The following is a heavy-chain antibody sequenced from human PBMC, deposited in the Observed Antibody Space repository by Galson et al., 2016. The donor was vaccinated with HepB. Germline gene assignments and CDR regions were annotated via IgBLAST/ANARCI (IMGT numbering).Heavy chain of an antibody. V-gene: IGHV3-43*01. CDR2: VSWDATTI. CDR3: ARETTIWGNGFQY. D-gene: IGHD4-23*01. Sequence: SLRLSCAASGFTFDDYTMHWVRQAPGKGLEWVSLVSWDATTIYYADSVKGRFTISRDNSKSSLYLQMNRLTYEDTALYYCARETTIWGNGFQYWGQGTLVTVSS. J-gene: IGHJ4*02. CDR1: GFTFDDYT.